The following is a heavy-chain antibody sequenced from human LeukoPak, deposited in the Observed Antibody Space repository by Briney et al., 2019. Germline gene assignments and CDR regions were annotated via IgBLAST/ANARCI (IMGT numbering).Heavy chain of an antibody. D-gene: IGHD6-13*01. J-gene: IGHJ4*02. CDR2: VSSGSSYI. CDR1: GFTFSNYN. Sequence: GGSLRLSCAASGFTFSNYNINWVRQTPGKGLEWVSSVSSGSSYIFYADSVKGRFTISRDNAKNSLYLQMNSLRAEDTAVYYCARDAGQQQLATFDYWGQGTLVTVSS. CDR3: ARDAGQQQLATFDY. V-gene: IGHV3-21*01.